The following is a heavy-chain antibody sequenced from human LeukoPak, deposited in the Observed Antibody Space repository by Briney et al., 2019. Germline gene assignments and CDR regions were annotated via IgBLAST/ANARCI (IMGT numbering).Heavy chain of an antibody. CDR1: GFTFSNYA. CDR3: ATVGVDDYSLSDY. J-gene: IGHJ4*02. V-gene: IGHV3-23*01. D-gene: IGHD4-11*01. CDR2: ISSSGGST. Sequence: GGSLRLSCAASGFTFSNYAMSWVRQAPGKGLEWVSGISSSGGSTFYTDSVKGRFTISRDNSKNTLYLQMNSLRAEDTAVYYCATVGVDDYSLSDYWGQGTLVTVSS.